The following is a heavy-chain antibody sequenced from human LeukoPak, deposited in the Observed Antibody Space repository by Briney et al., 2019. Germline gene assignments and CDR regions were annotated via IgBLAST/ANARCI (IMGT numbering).Heavy chain of an antibody. J-gene: IGHJ3*02. Sequence: GGSLRLSCEASGFIFSDYWMTWVRQAPGKGLEWVASISSSSSYIYYADSVKGRFTISRDNAKNSLYLQMNSLRAEDTAVYYCARGPSGSYYAGAFDIWGQGTMVTVSS. V-gene: IGHV3-21*01. D-gene: IGHD1-26*01. CDR1: GFIFSDYW. CDR3: ARGPSGSYYAGAFDI. CDR2: ISSSSSYI.